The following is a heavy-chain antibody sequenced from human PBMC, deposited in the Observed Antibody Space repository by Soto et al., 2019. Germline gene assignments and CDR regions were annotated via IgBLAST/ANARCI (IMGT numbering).Heavy chain of an antibody. CDR2: ISGSGGST. D-gene: IGHD3-3*01. V-gene: IGHV3-23*01. J-gene: IGHJ6*03. Sequence: PGGSLRLSCAASGFTFSSYAMSWVRQAPGKGLEWVSAISGSGGSTYYADSVKGRFTISRDNSKNTLYLQMNSLRAEDTAVYYCARHSLPITIFGVVIPPAGMDVWGRGTTVTVSS. CDR1: GFTFSSYA. CDR3: ARHSLPITIFGVVIPPAGMDV.